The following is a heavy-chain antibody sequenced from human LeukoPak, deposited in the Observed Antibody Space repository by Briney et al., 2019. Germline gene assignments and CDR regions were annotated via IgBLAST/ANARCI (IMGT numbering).Heavy chain of an antibody. CDR1: GGSISSGGYY. Sequence: SETLSLTCTVSGGSISSGGYYWSWIRQHPGKGLEWIGYIYYSGSTNYNPSLKSRVTISVDTSKNQFSLKLSSVTAADTAVYYCARGGQDYGDYPPYYGMDVWGQGTTVTVSS. CDR3: ARGGQDYGDYPPYYGMDV. D-gene: IGHD4-17*01. CDR2: IYYSGST. J-gene: IGHJ6*02. V-gene: IGHV4-61*08.